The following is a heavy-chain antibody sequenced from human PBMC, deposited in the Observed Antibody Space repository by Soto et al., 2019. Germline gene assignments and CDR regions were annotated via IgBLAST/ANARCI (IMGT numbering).Heavy chain of an antibody. Sequence: QVQLVQSGAEVKKPGASAKVSCKASGYTFTSYYMHWVRQAPGQGLEWMGIINPSGGSTSYAQKFQGRVTMTRDTSTITVYMELSSLRSEDTAVYYCARDRSVVVVTAMLDYWGQGTLVTVSS. CDR2: INPSGGST. CDR1: GYTFTSYY. J-gene: IGHJ4*02. CDR3: ARDRSVVVVTAMLDY. V-gene: IGHV1-46*01. D-gene: IGHD2-21*02.